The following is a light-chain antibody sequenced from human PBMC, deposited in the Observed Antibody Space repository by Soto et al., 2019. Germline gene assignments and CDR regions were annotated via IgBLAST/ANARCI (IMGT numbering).Light chain of an antibody. J-gene: IGLJ2*01. Sequence: QSVLTQPPSVSAAPGQKVTISCSGSSSNIGNNYVSWYQQLPGTAPKLLIYDNNKRPSVIPDRFSGSKSGTSATLGITGLQTGDEADYYCGTWDSSLSAGFKFGGGTKVTVL. V-gene: IGLV1-51*01. CDR2: DNN. CDR3: GTWDSSLSAGFK. CDR1: SSNIGNNY.